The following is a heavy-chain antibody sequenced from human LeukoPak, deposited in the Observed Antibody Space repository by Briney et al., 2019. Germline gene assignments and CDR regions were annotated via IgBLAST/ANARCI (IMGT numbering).Heavy chain of an antibody. J-gene: IGHJ4*02. V-gene: IGHV1-46*01. D-gene: IGHD3-16*01. CDR3: ARAPPPWGLPTNPLVDY. CDR1: GYTFTSYY. CDR2: INPSGGST. Sequence: ASVKVSCKASGYTFTSYYMHWVRQAPGQGLEWMGIINPSGGSTSYAQKFQGRVTMTRDTSTSTVYMELSSLRSEDTAVYYCARAPPPWGLPTNPLVDYWGQGTLVTVSS.